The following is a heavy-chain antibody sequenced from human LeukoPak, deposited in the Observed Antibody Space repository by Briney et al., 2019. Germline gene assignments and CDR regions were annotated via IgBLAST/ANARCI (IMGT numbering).Heavy chain of an antibody. Sequence: ASVKVSCKASGGTFSSYAISWVRQAPGQGLEWMGGIIPIFGTANYAQKFQGRVTVTTDTSTSTAYMELRSLTSDDTAMYYCARGLGSSWTPSWFDPWGQGTLVTVSS. D-gene: IGHD6-13*01. CDR1: GGTFSSYA. CDR3: ARGLGSSWTPSWFDP. V-gene: IGHV1-69*05. CDR2: IIPIFGTA. J-gene: IGHJ5*02.